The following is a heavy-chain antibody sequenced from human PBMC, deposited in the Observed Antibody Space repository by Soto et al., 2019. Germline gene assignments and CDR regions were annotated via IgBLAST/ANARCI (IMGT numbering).Heavy chain of an antibody. CDR1: GFTFSSYS. CDR3: ARVMAGIVVVPAAMETFHPYYYGMDV. D-gene: IGHD2-2*01. V-gene: IGHV3-48*02. CDR2: ISSSSSTI. Sequence: GGSLRLSCAASGFTFSSYSMNWVRQAPGKGLEWVSYISSSSSTIYYADSVKGRFTISRDNAKNSLYLQMNSLRDEDTAVYYWARVMAGIVVVPAAMETFHPYYYGMDVWGQGTTVTVSS. J-gene: IGHJ6*02.